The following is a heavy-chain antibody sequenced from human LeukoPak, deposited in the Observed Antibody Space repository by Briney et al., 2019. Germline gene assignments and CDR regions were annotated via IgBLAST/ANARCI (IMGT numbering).Heavy chain of an antibody. V-gene: IGHV4-4*07. CDR2: IYTSGST. Sequence: SETLSLTCTVCGGSISSYYWSWIRQPAGKGLQWIGRIYTSGSTNYNPSLKSRVTMSVDTSKNQFSLKLSSVTAADTAVYYCARGMYSGSYYYFDYWGQGTLVTVSS. D-gene: IGHD1-26*01. J-gene: IGHJ4*02. CDR1: GGSISSYY. CDR3: ARGMYSGSYYYFDY.